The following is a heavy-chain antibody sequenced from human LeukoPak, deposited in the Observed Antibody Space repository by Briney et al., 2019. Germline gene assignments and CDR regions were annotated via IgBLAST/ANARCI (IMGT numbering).Heavy chain of an antibody. CDR2: MNPNSGNT. V-gene: IGHV1-8*01. J-gene: IGHJ4*02. D-gene: IGHD5-18*01. CDR1: GYTFTSYD. CDR3: ARGRGKDTAIGD. Sequence: ASVKVSCKASGYTFTSYDINWVRQATGQGLEWMGWMNPNSGNTGYAQEFQGRVTMTRNTSISTAYMELSSLRSEDTAVYYCARGRGKDTAIGDWGQGTLVTVSS.